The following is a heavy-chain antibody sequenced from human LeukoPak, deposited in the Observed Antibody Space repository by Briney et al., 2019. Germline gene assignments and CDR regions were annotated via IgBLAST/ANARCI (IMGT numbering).Heavy chain of an antibody. V-gene: IGHV3-53*01. CDR3: ARDRRDGIAVAGYYFDY. CDR2: IYSGGST. J-gene: IGHJ4*02. Sequence: GGSLRLSCAASGFTVSSNYMSWVRQAPGKGLEWVSVIYSGGSTYYADSVKGRFTISRDNSKNTLYLQMNSLRAEDTAVYYCARDRRDGIAVAGYYFDYWGQGTLVTVSS. CDR1: GFTVSSNY. D-gene: IGHD6-19*01.